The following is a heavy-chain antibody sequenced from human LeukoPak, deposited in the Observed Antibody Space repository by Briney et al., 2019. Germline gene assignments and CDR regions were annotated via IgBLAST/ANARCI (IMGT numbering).Heavy chain of an antibody. CDR3: ARAGHNYDSSGSQYYFDY. CDR1: GGTFSSYA. J-gene: IGHJ4*02. Sequence: SVKVSCKASGGTFSSYAISWVRQAPGQGLEWMGGIIPIFGTANYAQKFQGRVTITADESTSTAYMELSSLRSEDTAVYYCARAGHNYDSSGSQYYFDYWGQGTLVTVSS. D-gene: IGHD3-22*01. CDR2: IIPIFGTA. V-gene: IGHV1-69*13.